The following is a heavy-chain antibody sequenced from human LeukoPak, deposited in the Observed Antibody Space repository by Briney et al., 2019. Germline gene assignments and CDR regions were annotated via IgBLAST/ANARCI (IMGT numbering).Heavy chain of an antibody. J-gene: IGHJ6*02. Sequence: GGSLRLSCAASGLTFSSHWMHWVRQAPGKGLVWVSRITNDGSSTTYADSVKGRFTISRDNSNNTLSLQMNSLRAEDTAVYYCARVEGYCSSTSCQEFGMDVWGQGTTVIVSS. CDR3: ARVEGYCSSTSCQEFGMDV. V-gene: IGHV3-74*01. CDR2: ITNDGSST. D-gene: IGHD2-2*01. CDR1: GLTFSSHW.